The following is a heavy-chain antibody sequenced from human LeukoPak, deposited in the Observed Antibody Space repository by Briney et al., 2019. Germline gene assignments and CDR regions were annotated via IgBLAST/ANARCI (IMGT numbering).Heavy chain of an antibody. V-gene: IGHV3-23*01. CDR3: AKNGGSQCYSHLDS. CDR2: ISGSGGST. CDR1: GLTFSNYA. D-gene: IGHD2-15*01. Sequence: GGSLRLSCAASGLTFSNYAMSWVRQAPGKGLEWVSGISGSGGSTYYAGSVKGRFTISRDNSENTLYLQMNSLRVEDTAVYYCAKNGGSQCYSHLDSWGQGTLVTVSS. J-gene: IGHJ4*02.